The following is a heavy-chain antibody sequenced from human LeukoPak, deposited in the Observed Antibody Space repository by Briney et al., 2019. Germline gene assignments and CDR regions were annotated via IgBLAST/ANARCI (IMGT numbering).Heavy chain of an antibody. CDR3: ARHVYGDFCFDY. J-gene: IGHJ4*02. Sequence: SETLSLTCTVSGGSISSYYWSWIRQPPGKGLEWIGYIYYSGSTNYNPSLKGRVTISVDTSKNHFSLKLSSVTAADTAVYYCARHVYGDFCFDYWGQGTLVTVSS. D-gene: IGHD4-17*01. CDR2: IYYSGST. V-gene: IGHV4-59*08. CDR1: GGSISSYY.